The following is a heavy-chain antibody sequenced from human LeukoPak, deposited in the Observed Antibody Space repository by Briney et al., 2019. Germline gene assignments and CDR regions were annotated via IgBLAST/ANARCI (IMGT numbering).Heavy chain of an antibody. CDR3: ARDRAGDTRVDFDY. Sequence: GASVKVSCKASGYTFSRYALHWVRQAPGQRLEWLGWIDGGNGNTRYSPRFQGRVTFTRDSSASTVHMELSSLRSEDTAVYYCARDRAGDTRVDFDYWGQGTLVTVSS. CDR2: IDGGNGNT. CDR1: GYTFSRYA. V-gene: IGHV1-3*01. J-gene: IGHJ4*02. D-gene: IGHD7-27*01.